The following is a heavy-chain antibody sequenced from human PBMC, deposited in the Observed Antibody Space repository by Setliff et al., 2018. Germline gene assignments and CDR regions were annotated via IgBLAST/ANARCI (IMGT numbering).Heavy chain of an antibody. CDR1: GFTFTSSA. D-gene: IGHD3-10*01. V-gene: IGHV1-58*01. CDR3: AAGLWFGELLYWDNLDY. CDR2: IVVGSGNT. J-gene: IGHJ4*02. Sequence: ASVKVSCKASGFTFTSSAVQWVRQARGQRLEWIGWIVVGSGNTNYAQKFQERVTITRDMSTSTAYMELSSLRSEDTAVYYCAAGLWFGELLYWDNLDYWGQGTMVTVSS.